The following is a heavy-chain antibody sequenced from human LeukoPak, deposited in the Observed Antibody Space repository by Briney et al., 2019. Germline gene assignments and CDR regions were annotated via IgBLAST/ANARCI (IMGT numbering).Heavy chain of an antibody. CDR3: IRVGAVVYAFDI. Sequence: PGGSLRLSCAASGFTFSSYAMSWVRQAPGKGLEWVSAISGSGGSTYYADSVKGRFTISRDNSKNTLYLQMSSLRAEDTAVYYCIRVGAVVYAFDIWGQGTMVTVSS. V-gene: IGHV3-23*01. D-gene: IGHD2-15*01. CDR1: GFTFSSYA. CDR2: ISGSGGST. J-gene: IGHJ3*02.